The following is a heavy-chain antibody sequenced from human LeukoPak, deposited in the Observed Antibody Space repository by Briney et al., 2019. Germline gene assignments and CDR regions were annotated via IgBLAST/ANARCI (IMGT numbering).Heavy chain of an antibody. V-gene: IGHV3-74*03. D-gene: IGHD5-18*01. CDR1: GFTFRTYW. Sequence: GGSLRLSCGVSGFTFRTYWIHWVRQAPGKGLVWVSRISDDGRNTMYADSVKGRFTISRDNANNILFLQMNSLRGDDTAVYYWAGERKLSGAYGMDVWGKGTTVTVSS. J-gene: IGHJ6*04. CDR2: ISDDGRNT. CDR3: AGERKLSGAYGMDV.